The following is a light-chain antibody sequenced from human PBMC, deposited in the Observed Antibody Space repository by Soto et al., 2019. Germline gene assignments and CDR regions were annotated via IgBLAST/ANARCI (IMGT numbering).Light chain of an antibody. CDR1: QSVSSD. CDR2: DAS. V-gene: IGKV3-11*01. CDR3: QQRSNWPPYT. J-gene: IGKJ2*01. Sequence: EIVLTQSPAPLSLSPGDSATLSCRASQSVSSDLAWYQHKPGLAPRLLIYDASNRATGIPARFSGSGSGTDFTLTISSLEPEDFAVYYCQQRSNWPPYTFGQGTKLEIK.